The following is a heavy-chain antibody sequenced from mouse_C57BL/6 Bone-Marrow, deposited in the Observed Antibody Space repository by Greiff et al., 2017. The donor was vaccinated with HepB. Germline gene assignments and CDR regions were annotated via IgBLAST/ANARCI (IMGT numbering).Heavy chain of an antibody. Sequence: VQLQQPGAELVKPGASVKLSCKASGYTFTSYWMHWVKQRPGQGLEWIGLIHPNSGSTNYNEKFKSKATLTVDKSSSTAYMQLSSLTSEDSAVYYCARGWLLLYWYFDVWGTGTTVTVSS. CDR3: ARGWLLLYWYFDV. CDR2: IHPNSGST. V-gene: IGHV1-64*01. J-gene: IGHJ1*03. D-gene: IGHD2-3*01. CDR1: GYTFTSYW.